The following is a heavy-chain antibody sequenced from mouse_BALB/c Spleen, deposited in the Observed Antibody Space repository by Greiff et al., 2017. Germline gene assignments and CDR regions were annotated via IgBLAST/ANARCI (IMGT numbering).Heavy chain of an antibody. Sequence: VQLQQSGAELVRSGASVKLSCTASGFNIKDTYMHWVKQRPEQGLEWIGRIDPANGNTKYDPKFQGKATITADTSSYTAYLQLSSLTSEDTAVYDCAYYYGSSYAMDYWGQGTSVTVSS. D-gene: IGHD1-1*01. V-gene: IGHV14-3*02. CDR2: IDPANGNT. CDR3: AYYYGSSYAMDY. CDR1: GFNIKDTY. J-gene: IGHJ4*01.